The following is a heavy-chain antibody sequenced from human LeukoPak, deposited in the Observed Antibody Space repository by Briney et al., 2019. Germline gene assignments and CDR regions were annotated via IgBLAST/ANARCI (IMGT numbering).Heavy chain of an antibody. Sequence: SETLSLTCAVYGGSSSAYWWSWIRQPPGKGLEWIGEISGTTNYNPSLKGRVTISLDTSKNQFSLKLSSVTAADTAVYYCARIRGGPYYYYYMDVWGKGTTVTVSS. V-gene: IGHV4-34*01. CDR3: ARIRGGPYYYYYMDV. J-gene: IGHJ6*03. CDR2: ISGTT. CDR1: GGSSSAYW. D-gene: IGHD3-10*01.